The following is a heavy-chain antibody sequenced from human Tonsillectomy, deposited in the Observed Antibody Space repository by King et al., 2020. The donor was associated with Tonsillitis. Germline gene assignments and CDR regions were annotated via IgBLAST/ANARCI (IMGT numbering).Heavy chain of an antibody. CDR2: ISGSGGST. Sequence: VQLVESGGGLVQPGGSLRLSCAASGFTFSSYAMSWVRQAPGKGLEWVSSISGSGGSTWYVDSVKGRFTSSRDNSKKTLYLQMNSLRAEDTAVYYCAKSCTSCYPDDAFDIWGKGTMVTVSS. V-gene: IGHV3-23*04. J-gene: IGHJ3*02. D-gene: IGHD2-2*01. CDR3: AKSCTSCYPDDAFDI. CDR1: GFTFSSYA.